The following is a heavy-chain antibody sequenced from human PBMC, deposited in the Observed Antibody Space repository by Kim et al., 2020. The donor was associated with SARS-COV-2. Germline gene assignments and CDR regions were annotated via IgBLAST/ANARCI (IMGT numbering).Heavy chain of an antibody. V-gene: IGHV4-30-4*01. D-gene: IGHD3-9*01. J-gene: IGHJ4*02. CDR2: IYYSGST. CDR1: GGSISSGDYY. CDR3: AREVLRYFDWLSTYFDY. Sequence: SETLSLTCTVSGGSISSGDYYWSWIRQPPGKGLEWIGYIYYSGSTYYNPSLKSRVIISVDTSKNQFSLKLSSVTAADTAVYYCAREVLRYFDWLSTYFDYWGQGTLVTVSS.